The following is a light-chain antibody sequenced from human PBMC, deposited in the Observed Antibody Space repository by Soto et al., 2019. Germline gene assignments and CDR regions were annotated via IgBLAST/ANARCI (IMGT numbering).Light chain of an antibody. CDR3: QQYNRWPTIT. CDR1: ETVRSD. V-gene: IGKV3-15*01. Sequence: EIVMTQSPATLSVSPGERATLSCRASETVRSDLAWYQQKPGQAPRLLIYDASTRATGIPARFSGSGSGTEFTLTISSLQSEDFAVYYGQQYNRWPTITFGQGTRLEIK. CDR2: DAS. J-gene: IGKJ5*01.